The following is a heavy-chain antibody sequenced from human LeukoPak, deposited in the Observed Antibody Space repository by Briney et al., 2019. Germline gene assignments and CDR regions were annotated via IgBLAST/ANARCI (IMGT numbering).Heavy chain of an antibody. CDR3: ARARGGSGSYFFDS. J-gene: IGHJ4*02. CDR1: EFTFSSYS. CDR2: ISTSSSTK. Sequence: PGGSLRLSCAASEFTFSSYSMNWVRQAPGKGLEWVSYISTSSSTKYYADSMKGRFTISRDNAKNSLYLQMNSLRAEDTAVYYCARARGGSGSYFFDSWGQGSLVTVSS. V-gene: IGHV3-48*04. D-gene: IGHD1-26*01.